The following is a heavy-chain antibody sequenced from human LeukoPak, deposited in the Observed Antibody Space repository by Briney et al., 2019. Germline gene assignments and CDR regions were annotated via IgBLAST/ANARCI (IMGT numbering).Heavy chain of an antibody. D-gene: IGHD6-19*01. J-gene: IGHJ4*02. CDR1: GGSISTYY. V-gene: IGHV4-59*01. Sequence: SETLSLTCSVSGGSISTYYWNWIRQPPGKGLEWIGYVYNSGSRNYNPSLKSRVTISVDTSKNQFSLKLSSVTAADTAVYYCASSIAVGAWLFDYWGQGTLVTVSS. CDR3: ASSIAVGAWLFDY. CDR2: VYNSGSR.